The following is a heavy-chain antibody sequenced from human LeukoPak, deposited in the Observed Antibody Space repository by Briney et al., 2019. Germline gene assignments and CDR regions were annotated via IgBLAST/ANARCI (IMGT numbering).Heavy chain of an antibody. Sequence: GGSLRLSCAASGLTVTNAWMNWVRQAPGKGLEWVGRIASKTDDGTTDYAAPVKGRFTISRDDSKNTLFLQMNSLKTEDTAVYYCTTGIRGDCGQGTLVTVSS. CDR1: GLTVTNAW. J-gene: IGHJ4*02. CDR2: IASKTDDGTT. CDR3: TTGIRGD. V-gene: IGHV3-15*04.